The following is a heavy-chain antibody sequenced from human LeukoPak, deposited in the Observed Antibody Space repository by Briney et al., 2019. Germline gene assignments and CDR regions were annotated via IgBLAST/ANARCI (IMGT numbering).Heavy chain of an antibody. CDR1: GFTFSNYA. CDR3: AKGRAAGLLDWFDP. D-gene: IGHD6-19*01. V-gene: IGHV3-23*01. Sequence: GGSLRLSCAASGFTFSNYAMAWVRQAPGKGLEWVSTIVGGGHGTYYVDSVKGRFAVSRDNSMNTLYLHVSSLRADDAAVYYCAKGRAAGLLDWFDPWGQGTLVTVS. CDR2: IVGGGHGT. J-gene: IGHJ5*02.